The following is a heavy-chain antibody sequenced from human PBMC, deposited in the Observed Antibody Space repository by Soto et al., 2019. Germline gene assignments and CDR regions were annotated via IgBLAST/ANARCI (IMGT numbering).Heavy chain of an antibody. V-gene: IGHV1-2*04. CDR3: AREKVSGPNKYGMDV. D-gene: IGHD1-20*01. CDR1: GYTFTGYY. J-gene: IGHJ6*02. CDR2: INPNSGGT. Sequence: ASVKVSCKASGYTFTGYYMHWVRQAPGQGLEWMGWINPNSGGTNYAQKFQGWVTMTRDTSISTAYMELSRLRSDDTAVYYCAREKVSGPNKYGMDVWGQGTTVTVSS.